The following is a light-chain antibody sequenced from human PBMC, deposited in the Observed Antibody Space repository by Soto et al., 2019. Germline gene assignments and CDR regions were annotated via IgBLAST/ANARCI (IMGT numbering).Light chain of an antibody. V-gene: IGKV3-11*01. CDR2: DAS. CDR1: QSVSSY. CDR3: QQRSNWPPT. Sequence: EIVLTQSPATLSLSLGERATLSCRASQSVSSYLVWYQQKPGQAPRLLIYDASNRATGIPARFSGSGSGTDFTLTISSLEPEDFAVYYCQQRSNWPPTFGGGTKVEIK. J-gene: IGKJ4*01.